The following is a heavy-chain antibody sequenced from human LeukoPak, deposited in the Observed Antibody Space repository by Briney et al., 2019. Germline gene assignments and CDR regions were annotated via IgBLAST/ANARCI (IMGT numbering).Heavy chain of an antibody. D-gene: IGHD3-10*01. J-gene: IGHJ4*02. V-gene: IGHV3-23*01. CDR1: GFTFSSYA. Sequence: GGSLRLSCAASGFTFSSYAMSWVRQAPGKGLEWVSAISGSGGSTYYADSVKGRFTISRDNAKNSLYLQMNSLRAEDTAVYYCARSGSGSYLFCWGQGTLVTVSS. CDR3: ARSGSGSYLFC. CDR2: ISGSGGST.